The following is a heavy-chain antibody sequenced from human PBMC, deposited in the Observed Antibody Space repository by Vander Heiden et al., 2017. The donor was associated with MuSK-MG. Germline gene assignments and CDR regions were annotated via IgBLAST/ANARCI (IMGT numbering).Heavy chain of an antibody. CDR2: ISGYKGKT. CDR1: GSSFTSSG. CDR3: ARDQGYANWFDP. D-gene: IGHD5-12*01. V-gene: IGHV1-18*04. J-gene: IGHJ5*02. Sequence: QVQLVQSGAEVTKPGASVKVSCKASGSSFTSSGSSWVRQGPGQGLGWMGWISGYKGKTKYAQKVQGRVTVTTDTSTSTAYMELRSLRSDDTAVYYCARDQGYANWFDPWGQGTLVTVSS.